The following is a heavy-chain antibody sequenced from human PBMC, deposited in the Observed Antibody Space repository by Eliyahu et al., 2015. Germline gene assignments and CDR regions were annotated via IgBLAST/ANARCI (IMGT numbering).Heavy chain of an antibody. D-gene: IGHD6-19*01. Sequence: QITLKESGPTLVKPTQTLTLTCTFSGFSLXTSGVGVGWIRQPPGKALEWLALIYWNDDKRYSPSLKSRLTITKDTSKNQVVLTMTNMDPVDTATYYCAHRQERYSSGWVRYWGQGTLVTVSS. J-gene: IGHJ4*02. CDR1: GFSLXTSGVG. CDR2: IYWNDDK. V-gene: IGHV2-5*01. CDR3: AHRQERYSSGWVRY.